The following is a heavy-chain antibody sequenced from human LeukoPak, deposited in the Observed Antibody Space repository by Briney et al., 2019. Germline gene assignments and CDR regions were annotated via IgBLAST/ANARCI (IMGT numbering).Heavy chain of an antibody. Sequence: GGSLRLSCAASGFTFSSYSMNWVRQAPGKGLEWVSSISSSSSYIYYADSVKGQFTISRDNAKNSLYLQMNSLRAEDTAVYYYARDPLRFHYYYYMDVWGKGTTVTVSS. D-gene: IGHD3-16*01. CDR2: ISSSSSYI. J-gene: IGHJ6*03. CDR3: ARDPLRFHYYYYMDV. CDR1: GFTFSSYS. V-gene: IGHV3-21*01.